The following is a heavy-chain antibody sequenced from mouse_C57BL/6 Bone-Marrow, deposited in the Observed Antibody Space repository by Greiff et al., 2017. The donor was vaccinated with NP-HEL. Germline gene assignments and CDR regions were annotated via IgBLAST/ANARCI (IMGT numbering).Heavy chain of an antibody. CDR2: IYPGDGDT. V-gene: IGHV1-82*01. CDR1: GYAFSSSW. J-gene: IGHJ4*01. CDR3: ARQGYGYYAMDY. Sequence: VHLVESGPELVKPGASVKISCKASGYAFSSSWMNWVKQRPGKGLEWIGRIYPGDGDTNYNGKFKGKATLTADKSSSTAYMQLSSLTSEDSAVYFCARQGYGYYAMDYWGQGTSVTVSS. D-gene: IGHD1-1*02.